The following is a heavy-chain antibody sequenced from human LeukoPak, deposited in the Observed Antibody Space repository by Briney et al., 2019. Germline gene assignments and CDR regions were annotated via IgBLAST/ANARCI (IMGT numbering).Heavy chain of an antibody. D-gene: IGHD6-13*01. CDR1: GYTFTSYT. J-gene: IGHJ5*02. CDR3: ARGSSRFNWFDP. Sequence: ASVKVSCKASGYTFTSYTMNWVRQAPGQGLEWMGWINPNSGGTNYAQKFQGRVTMTRDTSISTAYMELSRLRSDDTAVYYCARGSSRFNWFDPWGQGTLVTVSS. V-gene: IGHV1-2*02. CDR2: INPNSGGT.